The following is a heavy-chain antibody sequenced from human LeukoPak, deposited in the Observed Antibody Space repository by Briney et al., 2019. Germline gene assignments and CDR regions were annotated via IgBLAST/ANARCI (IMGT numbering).Heavy chain of an antibody. J-gene: IGHJ4*02. CDR2: ISAYNGNT. CDR1: GYTYTTDG. Sequence: ASVKVSCKASGYTYTTDGISWVRQAPGQGLEWMGWISAYNGNTNYAQKLQGRVTMTTDTSTSTAYMELRSLRSDDTAVYYCARDGTSHSSSWYPFDYWGQGTLVTVSS. CDR3: ARDGTSHSSSWYPFDY. V-gene: IGHV1-18*01. D-gene: IGHD6-13*01.